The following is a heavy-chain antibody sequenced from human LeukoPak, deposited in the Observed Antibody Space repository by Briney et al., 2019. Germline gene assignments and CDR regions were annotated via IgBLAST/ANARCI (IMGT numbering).Heavy chain of an antibody. V-gene: IGHV1-69*02. CDR2: VIPILGIV. J-gene: IGHJ5*02. CDR3: ARGREWFGP. Sequence: GASVKVSCKASGGSFSDYTITWVRQAPGQGLEWIGRVIPILGIVNYAQDFQGRVTITADKSTRTHYMELSSLRSDDTAVYYCARGREWFGPWGQGTLVTVSS. CDR1: GGSFSDYT. D-gene: IGHD1-26*01.